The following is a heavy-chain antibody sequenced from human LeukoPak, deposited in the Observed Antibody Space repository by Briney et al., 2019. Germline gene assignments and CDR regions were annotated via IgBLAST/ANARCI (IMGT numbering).Heavy chain of an antibody. V-gene: IGHV1-3*01. CDR3: ARDSGIVVVTPLNYFDY. CDR1: GYTITGYY. CDR2: INAGNGNT. J-gene: IGHJ4*02. Sequence: ASVKVSCEASGYTITGYYMHWVRQAPGQRLEWMGWINAGNGNTKYSQKFQGRVTITRDTSASTAYMELSSLRSEDTAVYYCARDSGIVVVTPLNYFDYWGQGTLVTVSS. D-gene: IGHD3-22*01.